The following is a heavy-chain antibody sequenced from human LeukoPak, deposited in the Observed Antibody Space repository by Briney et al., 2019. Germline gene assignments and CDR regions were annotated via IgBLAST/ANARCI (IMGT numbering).Heavy chain of an antibody. V-gene: IGHV3-30*18. CDR2: ISYDGSNK. D-gene: IGHD7-27*01. CDR3: AKDVGKKAYRYYFDY. Sequence: GGFLRLSCAASGFTFSSYGMHWDRQAPGKGLEWVAVISYDGSNKYYADSVKGRFTISRDNSKNTLYLQMNSLRAEDTAVYYCAKDVGKKAYRYYFDYWGQGTLVTVSS. J-gene: IGHJ4*02. CDR1: GFTFSSYG.